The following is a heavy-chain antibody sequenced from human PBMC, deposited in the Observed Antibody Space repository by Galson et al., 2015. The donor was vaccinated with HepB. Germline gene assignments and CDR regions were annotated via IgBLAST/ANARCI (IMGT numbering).Heavy chain of an antibody. J-gene: IGHJ4*02. Sequence: SVKVSCKASGYTFTSYDINWVRQATGQGLEWMGWMNPNSGNTGYAQKFQGRVTMTRNTSISTAYMELSSLRSEDTAVYYCARAGGSRTLTTYYVDYWGQGTLVTVSS. D-gene: IGHD1-26*01. V-gene: IGHV1-8*01. CDR1: GYTFTSYD. CDR3: ARAGGSRTLTTYYVDY. CDR2: MNPNSGNT.